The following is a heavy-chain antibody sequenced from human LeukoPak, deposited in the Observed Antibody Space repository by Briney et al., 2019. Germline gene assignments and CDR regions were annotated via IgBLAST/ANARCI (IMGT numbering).Heavy chain of an antibody. CDR1: GFTFRSSW. D-gene: IGHD3-16*01. CDR3: AKFGRSTSPVN. CDR2: IRPDGSEK. J-gene: IGHJ4*02. Sequence: GGSLKLSCAASGFTFRSSWMSWVRLAPGKGLEWVGNIRPDGSEKQYVDSVKGRFTISRDNAQNSLFLQMNSLRAEDTAVYYCAKFGRSTSPVNWGQGTLVTVSS. V-gene: IGHV3-7*01.